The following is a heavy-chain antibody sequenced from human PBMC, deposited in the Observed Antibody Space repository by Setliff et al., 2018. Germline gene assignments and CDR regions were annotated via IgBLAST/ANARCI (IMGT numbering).Heavy chain of an antibody. Sequence: ASVKVSCKTSGYPFVGYFIYWMRQAPGQGLEWVGWIDPKSGRTKYAVKFQGRVTLTRDTSSSTIYMEVSSLTSDDTAMYYCAKQGDLAFDYWGQGTQVTVSS. CDR1: GYPFVGYF. CDR3: AKQGDLAFDY. J-gene: IGHJ4*02. D-gene: IGHD3-16*01. V-gene: IGHV1-2*02. CDR2: IDPKSGRT.